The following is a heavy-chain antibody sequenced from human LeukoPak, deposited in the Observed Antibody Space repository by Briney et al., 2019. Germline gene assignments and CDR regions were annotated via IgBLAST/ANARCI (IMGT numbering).Heavy chain of an antibody. CDR3: ARDVSDYGGNYYYYYYMDV. J-gene: IGHJ6*03. CDR2: IYTSGST. D-gene: IGHD4-23*01. V-gene: IGHV4-4*07. Sequence: SETLSLTCTVSGGSISSYYWGWIRQPAGKGLEWIGRIYTSGSTNYNPSLKSRVTMSVDTSKNQFSLKLSSVTAADTAVYYCARDVSDYGGNYYYYYYMDVWGKGTTVTVSS. CDR1: GGSISSYY.